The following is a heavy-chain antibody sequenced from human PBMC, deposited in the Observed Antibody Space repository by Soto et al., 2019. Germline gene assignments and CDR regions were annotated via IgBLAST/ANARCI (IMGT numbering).Heavy chain of an antibody. D-gene: IGHD3-3*02. J-gene: IGHJ6*02. Sequence: QVQLQESGPGLVKPSQTLSLTCTVSGGSISSGGYFWNWIRQHPGKGLEGIGYIYYSEKTYYNPSLKSRVTISVDTSKNQFSLMLSSVTAADTAVYYCARAPLISIFFAYGMDVWGQGTTVTVSS. CDR3: ARAPLISIFFAYGMDV. V-gene: IGHV4-31*03. CDR2: IYYSEKT. CDR1: GGSISSGGYF.